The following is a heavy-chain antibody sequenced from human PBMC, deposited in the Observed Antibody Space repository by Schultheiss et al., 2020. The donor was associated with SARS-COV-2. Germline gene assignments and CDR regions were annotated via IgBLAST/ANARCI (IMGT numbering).Heavy chain of an antibody. CDR2: ISSSGSTI. J-gene: IGHJ3*02. V-gene: IGHV3-11*04. D-gene: IGHD5-12*01. Sequence: GGSLRLSCAASGFTFSNAWMSWVRQAPGKGLEWVSYISSSGSTIYYADSVKGRFTISRDNAKNSLYLQMNSLRAEDTAVYYCARPYDSTAFDIWGQGTMVTVSS. CDR1: GFTFSNAW. CDR3: ARPYDSTAFDI.